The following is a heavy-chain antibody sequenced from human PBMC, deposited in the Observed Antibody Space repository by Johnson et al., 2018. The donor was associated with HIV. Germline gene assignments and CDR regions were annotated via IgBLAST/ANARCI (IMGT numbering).Heavy chain of an antibody. CDR3: HREYYSGDGFDI. CDR2: IKQDGSEK. V-gene: IGHV3-7*01. D-gene: IGHD4-11*01. J-gene: IGHJ3*02. Sequence: VQLVESGGGLVKPGKSLRLSCAASGFTFSRYWMSWVRQAPGKGLEWVANIKQDGSEKHYVDSVKGRFTISRDNAKNSLYLQMNSLRAEDTAVYYCHREYYSGDGFDIWGQGTMVTVSS. CDR1: GFTFSRYW.